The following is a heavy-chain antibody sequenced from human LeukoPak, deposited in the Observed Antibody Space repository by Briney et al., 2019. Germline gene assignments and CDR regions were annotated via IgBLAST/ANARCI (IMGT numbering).Heavy chain of an antibody. D-gene: IGHD3-10*01. CDR1: GFTYISYS. V-gene: IGHV3-53*01. CDR3: ARWVGDYFFDY. J-gene: IGHJ4*02. CDR2: IYSGGHT. Sequence: GGSLRLSCAASGFTYISYSMNWVRQAPGKGLEWVSVIYSGGHTYYVDSVKGRFTISRDNSKNTLYLQTNSLRAEDTAVYYCARWVGDYFFDYWGQGTLVTVSS.